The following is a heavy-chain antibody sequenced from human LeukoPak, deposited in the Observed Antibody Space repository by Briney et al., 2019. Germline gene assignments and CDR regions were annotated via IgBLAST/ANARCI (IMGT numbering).Heavy chain of an antibody. CDR3: ARESIRSGWYTADY. CDR2: INPSGSST. J-gene: IGHJ4*02. V-gene: IGHV1-46*01. CDR1: GYTFTSYY. D-gene: IGHD6-19*01. Sequence: ASVKVSCKASGYTFTSYYMHWVRQAPGQGLEWMGIINPSGSSTSYAQKFQGRVTITADESTSTAYMELSSLRSEDTAVYYCARESIRSGWYTADYWGQGTLVTVSS.